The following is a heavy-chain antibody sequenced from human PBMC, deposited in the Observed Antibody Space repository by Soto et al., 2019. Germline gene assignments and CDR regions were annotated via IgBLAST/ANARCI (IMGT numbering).Heavy chain of an antibody. D-gene: IGHD6-13*01. CDR1: GFTVSSNY. CDR3: ARVLSSSWYYFDY. J-gene: IGHJ4*02. CDR2: IYSGGST. V-gene: IGHV3-53*01. Sequence: PGGSLRLSCAASGFTVSSNYMSWVRQAPGKGLEWVSVIYSGGSTYYADSVKGRFTISRDNSKNTLYLQMNSLRAEDTAVYYCARVLSSSWYYFDYWGQGTLVTVSS.